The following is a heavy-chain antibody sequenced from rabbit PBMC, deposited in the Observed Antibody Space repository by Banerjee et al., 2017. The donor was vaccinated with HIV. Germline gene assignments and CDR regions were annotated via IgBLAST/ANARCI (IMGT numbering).Heavy chain of an antibody. CDR3: ARDLAGVIGWNFKL. Sequence: QEQLEESGGDLVKPGASLTLTCTASGLDFSSADWICWVRQTPGKGLEWIASIYTGGSGSTYYASWAKGRFTVSKTSPTTVTLQMTSLTAADTATYFCARDLAGVIGWNFKLWGPGTLVTVS. CDR2: IYTGGSGST. V-gene: IGHV1S45*01. CDR1: GLDFSSADW. D-gene: IGHD4-1*01. J-gene: IGHJ4*01.